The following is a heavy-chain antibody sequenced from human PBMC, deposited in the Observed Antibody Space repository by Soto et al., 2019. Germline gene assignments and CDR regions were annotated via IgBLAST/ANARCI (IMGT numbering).Heavy chain of an antibody. CDR3: AGVDYYDSSGYYSFDY. V-gene: IGHV1-24*01. Sequence: ASVKVSCKVSGYTLTELSMHWVRQAPGEGLEWMGGFDPEDGETIYAQKFQGRVTMTEDTSTDTAYMELSSLRSEDTAVYYCAGVDYYDSSGYYSFDYWGQGTLVTVSS. J-gene: IGHJ4*02. D-gene: IGHD3-22*01. CDR1: GYTLTELS. CDR2: FDPEDGET.